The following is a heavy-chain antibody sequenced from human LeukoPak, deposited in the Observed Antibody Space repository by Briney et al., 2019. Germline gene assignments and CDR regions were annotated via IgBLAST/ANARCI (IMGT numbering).Heavy chain of an antibody. CDR2: INPNSGGT. J-gene: IGHJ5*02. CDR3: ARVGYCSSTSCYSDWFDP. Sequence: ASVKVSCKASGYTFTSYDINWVRQAPGQGLEWMGWINPNSGGTNYAQKFQGRVTMTRDTSISTAYMELSRLRSDDTAVYYCARVGYCSSTSCYSDWFDPWGQGTLVTVSS. CDR1: GYTFTSYD. V-gene: IGHV1-2*02. D-gene: IGHD2-2*02.